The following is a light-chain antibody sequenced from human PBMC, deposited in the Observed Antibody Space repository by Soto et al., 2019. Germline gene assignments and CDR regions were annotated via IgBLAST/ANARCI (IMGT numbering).Light chain of an antibody. CDR1: QSVYCKY. V-gene: IGKV3-20*01. Sequence: DIVLTQFPDTLSLSPGEAATLSCRASQSVYCKYFAWYQQRPGQAPNLLIFGASTRAAGIPERFSGRGSATDFTLTISRLEPEDSAVYYCQQYGNSPYTFGQGTKLEIK. J-gene: IGKJ2*01. CDR3: QQYGNSPYT. CDR2: GAS.